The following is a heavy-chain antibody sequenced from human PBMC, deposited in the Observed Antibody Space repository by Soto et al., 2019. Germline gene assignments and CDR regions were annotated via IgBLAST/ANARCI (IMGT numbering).Heavy chain of an antibody. CDR2: ISGSGGST. D-gene: IGHD2-15*01. J-gene: IGHJ4*02. Sequence: EVQLLESGGGLVQPGGSLRLSCVASGFTFSSSAMSWVRQAPGKGLQWVSAISGSGGSTYYADSVKGRFTISRENSKNPGYLQMQSLRAEDTAVYYCADGHFRGGRCLSAEYRGQGTLVTVAS. V-gene: IGHV3-23*01. CDR1: GFTFSSSA. CDR3: ADGHFRGGRCLSAEY.